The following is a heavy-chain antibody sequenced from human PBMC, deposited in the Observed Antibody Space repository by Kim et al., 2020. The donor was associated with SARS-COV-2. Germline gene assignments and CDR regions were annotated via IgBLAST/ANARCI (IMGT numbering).Heavy chain of an antibody. CDR3: ARDQWDVVVPAAMGYFDY. Sequence: ASVKVSCKASGYTFTSYGISWVRQAPGQGLEWMGWISAYNGNTNYAQKLQGRVTMTTDTSTSTAYMELRSLRSDDTAVYYCARDQWDVVVPAAMGYFDYWGQGTLVTVSS. J-gene: IGHJ4*02. CDR2: ISAYNGNT. CDR1: GYTFTSYG. V-gene: IGHV1-18*04. D-gene: IGHD2-2*01.